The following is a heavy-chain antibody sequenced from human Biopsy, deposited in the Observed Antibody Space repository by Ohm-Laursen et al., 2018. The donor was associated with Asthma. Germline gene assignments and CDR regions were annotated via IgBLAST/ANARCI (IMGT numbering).Heavy chain of an antibody. Sequence: SETLSLTCGLSSGSGGYMRSGNYYWGWIRQPPGKGLEWIGSFYYSGTTYYNPSLGSRVTVSADTSKNQFSLKLTSVTAADTAVYYCVRGSSSWHHGPFHYYYGLDVWGQGTTATVSS. D-gene: IGHD6-13*01. V-gene: IGHV4-39*01. CDR3: VRGSSSWHHGPFHYYYGLDV. CDR1: SGSGGYMRSGNYY. CDR2: FYYSGTT. J-gene: IGHJ6*02.